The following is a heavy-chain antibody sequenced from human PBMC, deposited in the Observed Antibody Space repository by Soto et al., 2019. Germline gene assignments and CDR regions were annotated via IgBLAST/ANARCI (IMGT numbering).Heavy chain of an antibody. J-gene: IGHJ4*02. Sequence: PSETLSLTLTVSGGSISSYYWSWIRQPPGKGLEWIGNIDYSGRINYNPSVKSPVTLSIDTSKNHFSLKLMSVTAADTAVYYCARERHSYAVDYSGQGTLVTVS. CDR1: GGSISSYY. V-gene: IGHV4-59*01. CDR2: IDYSGRI. CDR3: ARERHSYAVDY. D-gene: IGHD5-18*01.